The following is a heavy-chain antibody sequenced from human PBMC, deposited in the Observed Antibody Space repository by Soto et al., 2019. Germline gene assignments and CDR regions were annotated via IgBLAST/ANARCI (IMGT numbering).Heavy chain of an antibody. CDR1: GGSISGSYYY. Sequence: QLQLQESGPGLVKPSETLSLTCAVSGGSISGSYYYWAWLRQSPGKGPEWIGSVFYTGFTSYNPSLESRVSVSVDTSKSQFSLKLSAVTAADTAVYYCATSQKGYNWNYFDHWGQGALVTVSS. CDR3: ATSQKGYNWNYFDH. CDR2: VFYTGFT. V-gene: IGHV4-39*01. D-gene: IGHD1-20*01. J-gene: IGHJ4*02.